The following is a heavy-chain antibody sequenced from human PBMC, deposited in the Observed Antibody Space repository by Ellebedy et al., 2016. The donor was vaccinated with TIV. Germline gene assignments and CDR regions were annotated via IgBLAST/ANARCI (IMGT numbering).Heavy chain of an antibody. CDR3: ARGQLRLGELSLAPFDY. J-gene: IGHJ4*02. D-gene: IGHD3-16*02. V-gene: IGHV3-33*08. Sequence: GGSLRLSCAASGFTFSSYGMHWVRQAPGKGLEWVAVIWYDGGNKYYADSVKGRFTISRDNSKNTLYLQMNSLRAEDTAVYYCARGQLRLGELSLAPFDYWGQGTLVTVSS. CDR2: IWYDGGNK. CDR1: GFTFSSYG.